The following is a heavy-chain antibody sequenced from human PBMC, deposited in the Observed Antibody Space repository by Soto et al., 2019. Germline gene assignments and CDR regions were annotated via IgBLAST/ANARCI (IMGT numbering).Heavy chain of an antibody. V-gene: IGHV4-59*08. CDR2: MDYSGNT. J-gene: IGHJ4*02. CDR1: GGSISRYY. CDR3: ATSTGWPGFDF. Sequence: QVQLQESGPGLVKPSETLSLTCSVSGGSISRYYCSWVRQPPGKGLEWIGHMDYSGNTRYNPSLKSRATVSLDTSKNQFSLKLSSVTAADTAVYYCATSTGWPGFDFWGQGTLATVSS. D-gene: IGHD2-8*02.